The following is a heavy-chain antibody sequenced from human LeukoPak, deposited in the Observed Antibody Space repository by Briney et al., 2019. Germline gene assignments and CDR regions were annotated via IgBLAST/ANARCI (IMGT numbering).Heavy chain of an antibody. D-gene: IGHD2-2*02. CDR1: GGSISSYY. CDR3: ARLALYFNGFDA. J-gene: IGHJ5*02. Sequence: PSETLSLTCTVSGGSISSYYWSWIRQPPGKGLEWIGYIYFSGSTNSNPSLKSRVTISVDTSKNQFSLKLSSVTAADTAVYYCARLALYFNGFDAWGQGTLVTVSS. CDR2: IYFSGST. V-gene: IGHV4-59*08.